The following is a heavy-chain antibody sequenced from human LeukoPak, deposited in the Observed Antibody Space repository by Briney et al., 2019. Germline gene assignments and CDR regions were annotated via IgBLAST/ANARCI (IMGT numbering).Heavy chain of an antibody. CDR1: GFTFSSYG. CDR2: ISGSGGST. V-gene: IGHV3-23*01. D-gene: IGHD6-13*01. J-gene: IGHJ6*03. CDR3: AKTGTFYYYYMDV. Sequence: GGSLRLSCAASGFTFSSYGMSWVRQAPGKGLEWVSAISGSGGSTYYADSVKGRFTISRDNSKNTLYLQMNSLRAEDTAVYYCAKTGTFYYYYMDVWGKGTTVTISS.